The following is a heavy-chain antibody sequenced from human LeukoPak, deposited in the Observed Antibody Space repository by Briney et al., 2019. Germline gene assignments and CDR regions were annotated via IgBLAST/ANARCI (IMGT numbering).Heavy chain of an antibody. D-gene: IGHD3-3*01. CDR2: IYPGDSDT. V-gene: IGHV5-51*01. J-gene: IGHJ4*02. CDR1: GYSFTNYW. CDR3: ARGGDFWSGFNNYYFDY. Sequence: GESLKISCKGSGYSFTNYWIGWVRQMPRKGLEWMGIIYPGDSDTRYSPSFQGQVTISADKSISTAYLQWSSLKASDTAMYYCARGGDFWSGFNNYYFDYWGQGIPVTVSS.